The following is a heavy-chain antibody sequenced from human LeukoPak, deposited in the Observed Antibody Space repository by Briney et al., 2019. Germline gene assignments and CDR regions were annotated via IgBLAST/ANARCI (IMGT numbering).Heavy chain of an antibody. Sequence: SETLSLTCTVSGGSISSYYRSWIRQPPGKGLEWIGYIYYSGSTNYNPSLKSRVTISVDTSKNQFSLKLSSVTAADTAVYYCARRSYCGGDCYSFDYWGQGTLVTVSS. CDR1: GGSISSYY. CDR2: IYYSGST. V-gene: IGHV4-59*08. D-gene: IGHD2-21*02. J-gene: IGHJ4*02. CDR3: ARRSYCGGDCYSFDY.